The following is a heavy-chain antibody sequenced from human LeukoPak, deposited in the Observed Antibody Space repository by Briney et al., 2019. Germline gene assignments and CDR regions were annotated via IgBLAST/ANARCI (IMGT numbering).Heavy chain of an antibody. CDR1: GGSISSYY. CDR3: ARVSGYYSLGYYYYMDV. J-gene: IGHJ6*03. Sequence: PSETLSLTCTASGGSISSYYWSWIRQPAEKGLEWIGRIYTSGSTNSNPSLKSRVTMSIDTSKNQFSLKLSSVTAADTAVYYCARVSGYYSLGYYYYMDVWGKGTTVTVSS. V-gene: IGHV4-4*07. CDR2: IYTSGST. D-gene: IGHD3-3*01.